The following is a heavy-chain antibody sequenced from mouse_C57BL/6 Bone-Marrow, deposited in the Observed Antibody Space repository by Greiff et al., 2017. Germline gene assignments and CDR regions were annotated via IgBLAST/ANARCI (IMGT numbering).Heavy chain of an antibody. Sequence: QVHVKQSGAELARPGASVKMSCKASGYTFTSYTMHWVKQRPGQGLEWIGYINPSSGYTKYNQKFKDKATLTADKSSSTAYMQLSSLTSEDSAVYYCARFYSNTFYAMDYWGQGTSVTVSS. V-gene: IGHV1-4*01. J-gene: IGHJ4*01. CDR3: ARFYSNTFYAMDY. D-gene: IGHD2-5*01. CDR1: GYTFTSYT. CDR2: INPSSGYT.